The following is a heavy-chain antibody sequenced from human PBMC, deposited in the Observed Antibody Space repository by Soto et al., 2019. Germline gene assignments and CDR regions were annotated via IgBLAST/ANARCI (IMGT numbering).Heavy chain of an antibody. CDR1: GGSISSGDYY. J-gene: IGHJ4*02. D-gene: IGHD6-19*01. CDR2: IYYSGST. CDR3: AREALYSSGWFFDY. Sequence: SETLSLTCTVSGGSISSGDYYWSWIRQPPGKGLEWIGYIYYSGSTYYNPSLKSRATISVDTSKNQFSLKLSSVTAADTAVYYWAREALYSSGWFFDYWGQGTLVTVSS. V-gene: IGHV4-30-4*01.